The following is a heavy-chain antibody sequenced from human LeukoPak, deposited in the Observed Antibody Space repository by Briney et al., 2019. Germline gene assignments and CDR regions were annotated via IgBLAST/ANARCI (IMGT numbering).Heavy chain of an antibody. V-gene: IGHV1-8*01. CDR1: GYTFTSYD. CDR2: MNPNSGNT. Sequence: ASVKVSCKASGYTFTSYDINWVRQATGQGLEWMGWMNPNSGNTGYARKFQGRVTMTRNTSISTAYMELSSLRSEDTAVYYCARGFYGDYVGTITNWFDPWGQGTLVTVSS. CDR3: ARGFYGDYVGTITNWFDP. J-gene: IGHJ5*02. D-gene: IGHD4-17*01.